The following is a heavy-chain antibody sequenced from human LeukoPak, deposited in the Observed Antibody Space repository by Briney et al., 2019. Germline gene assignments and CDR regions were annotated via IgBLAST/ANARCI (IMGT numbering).Heavy chain of an antibody. Sequence: GGSLRLSCAASGFTFSSYGMHWVRQAPGKGLEWVAVIWYDGSNKYYADSVKGRFTISRDNSKDTLYLQMNSLRAEDTAVYYCARDPPIGSDYGYYYYYGMDVWGRGTTVTVSS. CDR2: IWYDGSNK. V-gene: IGHV3-33*01. CDR1: GFTFSSYG. J-gene: IGHJ6*02. CDR3: ARDPPIGSDYGYYYYYGMDV. D-gene: IGHD4-17*01.